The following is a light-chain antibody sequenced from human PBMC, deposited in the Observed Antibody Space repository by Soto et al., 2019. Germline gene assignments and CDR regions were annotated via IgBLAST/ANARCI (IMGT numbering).Light chain of an antibody. Sequence: EIVLTQSPGTLSLSPGERATLSCRASQSVSSSYLAWYQQKPGQAPRLLISDASNRATGIPDRFSGSGSGTDFTLTISRLEPEDFAVYYCQQYGTSPPYTFGQGPRWIS. CDR1: QSVSSSY. V-gene: IGKV3-20*01. CDR2: DAS. J-gene: IGKJ2*01. CDR3: QQYGTSPPYT.